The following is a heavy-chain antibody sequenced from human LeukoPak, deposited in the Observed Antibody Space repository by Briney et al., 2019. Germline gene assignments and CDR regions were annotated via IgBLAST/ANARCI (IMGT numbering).Heavy chain of an antibody. Sequence: SETLSLPCTVSGGSISSSSYYWGWIRQPPGKGLEWIGSIYYSGSTYYNPSLKSRVTISVDTSKNQFSLKLSSVTAADTAVYYCARRIFGGSFDYWGQGTLVTVSS. CDR3: ARRIFGGSFDY. CDR2: IYYSGST. J-gene: IGHJ4*02. D-gene: IGHD3-3*02. CDR1: GGSISSSSYY. V-gene: IGHV4-39*01.